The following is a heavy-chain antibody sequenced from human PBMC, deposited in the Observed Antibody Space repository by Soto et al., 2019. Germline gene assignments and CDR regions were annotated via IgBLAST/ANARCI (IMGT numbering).Heavy chain of an antibody. V-gene: IGHV4-34*01. Sequence: SETLSLTCAVYGGSFSGYYWSWIRQPPGKGLEWIGEINHSGSTNYNPSLKSRVTISVDTSKNQFSLKLSSVTAADTAVYYCARGDYVYGMDVWGQGTTVTVSS. CDR1: GGSFSGYY. D-gene: IGHD4-17*01. CDR2: INHSGST. J-gene: IGHJ6*02. CDR3: ARGDYVYGMDV.